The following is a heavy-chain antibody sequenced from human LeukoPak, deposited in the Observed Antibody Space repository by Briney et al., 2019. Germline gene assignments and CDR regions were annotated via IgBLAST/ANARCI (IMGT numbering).Heavy chain of an antibody. J-gene: IGHJ4*02. V-gene: IGHV3-7*03. CDR2: IRADGTEK. CDR3: SRRLDY. Sequence: EWVANIRADGTEKYYADSVKGRFTISRDNAKNSLYLQLNSLRVEDTAVYYCSRRLDYWGQGTLVTVSS.